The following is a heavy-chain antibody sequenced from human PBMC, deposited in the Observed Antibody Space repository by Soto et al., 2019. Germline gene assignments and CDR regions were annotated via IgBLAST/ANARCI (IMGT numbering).Heavy chain of an antibody. Sequence: PPGTLRLSCSASGFSFSYYEMNWVRQAPGKGLEWISYINSGGSITDYGDSAKGRFTISRDNAKNTLYLQMNSLRSEDTAVYYCAIDLRHSRHPGMDVWGQGTTVTVSS. CDR2: INSGGSIT. J-gene: IGHJ6*02. V-gene: IGHV3-48*03. D-gene: IGHD2-21*01. CDR1: GFSFSYYE. CDR3: AIDLRHSRHPGMDV.